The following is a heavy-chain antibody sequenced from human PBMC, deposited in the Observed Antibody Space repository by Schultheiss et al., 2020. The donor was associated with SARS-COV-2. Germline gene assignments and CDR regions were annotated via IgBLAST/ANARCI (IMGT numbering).Heavy chain of an antibody. J-gene: IGHJ4*02. CDR2: IYYGST. Sequence: SETLSLTCTVSGGSISSYYWSWIRQPPGKGLEWIGYIYYGSTNYNPSLKSRVTISVDTSKNQFSLKLSSVTAADTAVYYCARVGRFLEWAGDFDYWGQGTLVTVSS. CDR1: GGSISSYY. V-gene: IGHV4-59*12. CDR3: ARVGRFLEWAGDFDY. D-gene: IGHD3-3*01.